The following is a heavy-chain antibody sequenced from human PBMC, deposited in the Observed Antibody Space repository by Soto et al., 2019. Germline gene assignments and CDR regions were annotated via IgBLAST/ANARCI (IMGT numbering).Heavy chain of an antibody. CDR2: IYYSGST. Sequence: SETLSLTCTVSGGSISSSSYYWGWIRQPPGKGLEWIGSIYYSGSTYYNPSLKSRVTISVDTSKNQFSLKLSSVTAADTAVYYGARTLEYGHMDVWGNGTSVNVSS. CDR1: GGSISSSSYY. D-gene: IGHD4-17*01. J-gene: IGHJ6*03. V-gene: IGHV4-39*01. CDR3: ARTLEYGHMDV.